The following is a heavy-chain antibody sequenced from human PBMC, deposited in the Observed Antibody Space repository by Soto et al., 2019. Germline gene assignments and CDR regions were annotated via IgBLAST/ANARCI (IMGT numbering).Heavy chain of an antibody. CDR1: GGSITSSGYW. CDR2: IYDTGNT. V-gene: IGHV4-39*01. CDR3: ARRAYGDPFDP. D-gene: IGHD4-17*01. Sequence: HLQLRESGPGLVKPSETLSLTCVVSGGSITSSGYWWGWIRQPPGKGLEWIGIIYDTGNTFYNPSLKSRVTISADTSKNQFSLKVNSVTAADTAVYYCARRAYGDPFDPWGQGTLVTVSS. J-gene: IGHJ5*02.